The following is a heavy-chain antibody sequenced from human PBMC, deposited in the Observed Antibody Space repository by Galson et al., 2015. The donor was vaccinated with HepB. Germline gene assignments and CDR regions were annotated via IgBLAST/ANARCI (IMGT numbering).Heavy chain of an antibody. D-gene: IGHD3-10*01. CDR2: IKTKLDGETT. CDR3: TTIDVLEWFGDLFPFDF. J-gene: IGHJ5*01. CDR1: GFTFSQAW. Sequence: SLRLSCAASGFTFSQAWMSWVRQAPGKGLEWVGRIKTKLDGETTDYAALVKGRFTISRDDSRNTVYLQMTSLKTEDTALYYCTTIDVLEWFGDLFPFDFWGQGTLVTVSS. V-gene: IGHV3-15*01.